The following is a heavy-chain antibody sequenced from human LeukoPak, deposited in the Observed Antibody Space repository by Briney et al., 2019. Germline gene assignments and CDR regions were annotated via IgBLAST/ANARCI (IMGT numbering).Heavy chain of an antibody. J-gene: IGHJ4*02. CDR3: ARGPACGGDCYFFDY. CDR2: IIPIFGTA. Sequence: ASVKVSCKASGGTFSSYAISWVRQAPGQGLEWKGGIIPIFGTANYAQKFQGRVTITADESTSTAYMELSSLRSEDTAVYYCARGPACGGDCYFFDYWGQGTLVTVSS. D-gene: IGHD2-21*02. CDR1: GGTFSSYA. V-gene: IGHV1-69*13.